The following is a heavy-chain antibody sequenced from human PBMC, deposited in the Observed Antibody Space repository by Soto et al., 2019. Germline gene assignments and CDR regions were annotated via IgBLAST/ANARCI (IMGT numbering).Heavy chain of an antibody. CDR1: GYTFTNYW. CDR3: ARQRARGVYYFPY. J-gene: IGHJ4*02. CDR2: IYPGDSDI. V-gene: IGHV5-51*01. Sequence: PGESLKISCKTSGYTFTNYWIGWVRQMPGKGLEWMGIIYPGDSDIRYSPSFQGQVTISADKSISTAYLQWSSLKASDTAMYYCARQRARGVYYFPYWGQGTLVTVYS. D-gene: IGHD3-10*01.